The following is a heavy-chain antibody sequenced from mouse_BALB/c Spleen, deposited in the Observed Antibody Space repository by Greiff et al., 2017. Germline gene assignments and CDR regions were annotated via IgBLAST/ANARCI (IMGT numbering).Heavy chain of an antibody. Sequence: VQLQQSGAELVKPGASVKLSCTASGFNIKDTYMHWVKQRPEQGLEWIGRIDPANGNTKYDPKFQGKATITADTSSNTAYLQLSSLTSEDTAVYYCANYRYDAWFAYWGQGSLVTVSA. J-gene: IGHJ3*01. CDR1: GFNIKDTY. CDR2: IDPANGNT. V-gene: IGHV14-3*02. CDR3: ANYRYDAWFAY. D-gene: IGHD2-14*01.